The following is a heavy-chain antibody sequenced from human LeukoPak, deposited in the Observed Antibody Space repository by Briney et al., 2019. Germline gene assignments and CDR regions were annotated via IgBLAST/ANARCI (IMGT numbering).Heavy chain of an antibody. V-gene: IGHV3-74*01. CDR3: AKDHYWSIDY. D-gene: IGHD3-3*01. CDR2: IKGDGIST. Sequence: PGGSLRLSCAASGFTFSSNWMHWVRHAPGQGLVWVPRIKGDGISTNYADSVKGRFTISRDIAKNTLYLQMNSLRAEDTGVYYCAKDHYWSIDYWGRGTLVTVSS. CDR1: GFTFSSNW. J-gene: IGHJ4*02.